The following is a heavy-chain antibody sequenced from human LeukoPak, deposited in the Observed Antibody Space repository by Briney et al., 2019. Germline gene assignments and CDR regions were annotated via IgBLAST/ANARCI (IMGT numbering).Heavy chain of an antibody. CDR1: GFTFSSYA. V-gene: IGHV3-23*01. J-gene: IGHJ4*02. CDR2: ISGSGGGT. CDR3: ARDGVFDY. Sequence: GGSLRLSCAASGFTFSSYAMSWVRQAPGKGLEWVSAISGSGGGTYYADSVKGRFTISRDNSKNSLCLQMNSLRAEDTAVYYCARDGVFDYWGQGTLVTVSS.